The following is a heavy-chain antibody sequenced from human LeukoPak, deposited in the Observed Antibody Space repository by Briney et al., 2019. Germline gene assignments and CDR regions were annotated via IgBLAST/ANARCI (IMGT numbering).Heavy chain of an antibody. CDR3: ARGPPSGEPTPYNWFDP. CDR1: GGSISSYY. V-gene: IGHV4-59*01. J-gene: IGHJ5*02. CDR2: IYYSGST. Sequence: SETLSLTCTVSGGSISSYYWSWIRQPPGKGLEWIGYIYYSGSTNYNPSLKSRVTISVDTSKNQFSLKLSSVTAADTAVYYCARGPPSGEPTPYNWFDPWGQGTLVTVSS. D-gene: IGHD1-14*01.